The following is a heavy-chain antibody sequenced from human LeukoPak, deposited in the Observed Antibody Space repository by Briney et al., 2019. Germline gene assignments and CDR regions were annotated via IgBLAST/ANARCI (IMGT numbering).Heavy chain of an antibody. CDR3: ASEASYYYGMDV. CDR2: INQGGSES. J-gene: IGHJ6*04. Sequence: PGGSLRLSCAASGFTFSTYWMTWVRQAPGRGLEWVANINQGGSESYYVDSVKGRFTISRDNAESSLYLQMNSLRAEDTAVYYCASEASYYYGMDVWGKGTTVTISS. V-gene: IGHV3-7*01. D-gene: IGHD3-16*01. CDR1: GFTFSTYW.